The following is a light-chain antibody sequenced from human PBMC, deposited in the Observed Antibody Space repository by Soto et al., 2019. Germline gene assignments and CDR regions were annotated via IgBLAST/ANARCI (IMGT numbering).Light chain of an antibody. Sequence: EIVMTQSPATLSVSPGERATLSCRASQSLSSNYLAWYQQKPGQAPRLLIYGVSSRATGVPVSFSGSGSGTDFTLTISRLEPEDFAVYYCQQYVSAPITFGQGTRLAIK. CDR3: QQYVSAPIT. CDR1: QSLSSNY. CDR2: GVS. J-gene: IGKJ5*01. V-gene: IGKV3-20*01.